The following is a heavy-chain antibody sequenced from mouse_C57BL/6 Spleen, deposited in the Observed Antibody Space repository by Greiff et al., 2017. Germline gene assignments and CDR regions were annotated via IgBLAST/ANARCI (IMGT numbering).Heavy chain of an antibody. V-gene: IGHV14-4*01. D-gene: IGHD3-3*01. J-gene: IGHJ3*01. Sequence: VQLQQSGAELVRPGASVKLSCTASGFNIKDDYMHWVKQRPEQGLEWIGWIDPENGDTEYASKFQGKATITADTSSNTAYLQLSSLTSEDTAVYYCTTGTAPVWCAYWGQGTLVTVSA. CDR1: GFNIKDDY. CDR3: TTGTAPVWCAY. CDR2: IDPENGDT.